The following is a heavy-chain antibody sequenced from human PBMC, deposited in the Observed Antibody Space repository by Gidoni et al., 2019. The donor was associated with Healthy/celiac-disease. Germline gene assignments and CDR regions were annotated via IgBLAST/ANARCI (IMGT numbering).Heavy chain of an antibody. J-gene: IGHJ4*02. CDR1: GYSISSGYY. CDR3: ARDWEVAGPDY. Sequence: QVQLQESGPGLVKPSETLSLTCTVSGYSISSGYYWGWIRQPPGKGLEWIGSIYHSGSTYYNPSLKSRVTISVDTSKNQFSLKLSSVTAADTAVYYCARDWEVAGPDYWGQGTLVTVSS. CDR2: IYHSGST. V-gene: IGHV4-38-2*02. D-gene: IGHD6-19*01.